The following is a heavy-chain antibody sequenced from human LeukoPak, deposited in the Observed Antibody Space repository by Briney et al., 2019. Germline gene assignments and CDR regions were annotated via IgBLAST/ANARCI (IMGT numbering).Heavy chain of an antibody. D-gene: IGHD3-22*01. CDR3: ARERRDDSSGYTFDY. V-gene: IGHV4-4*07. J-gene: IGHJ4*02. Sequence: SETLSLTCTVSGGSISSYYWSWIRQPAGKGLEWIGRIYTSGSTNYNPSLKSRVTMPVDTSKNQFSLKLSSVTAADTAVYYCARERRDDSSGYTFDYWGQGTLVTVSS. CDR1: GGSISSYY. CDR2: IYTSGST.